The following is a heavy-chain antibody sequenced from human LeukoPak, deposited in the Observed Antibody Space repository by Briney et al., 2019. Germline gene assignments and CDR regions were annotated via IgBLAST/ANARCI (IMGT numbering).Heavy chain of an antibody. Sequence: GRSLILSCAASGFTFDDYAMHWGRQAPGGGLEGVSGISWNSGSIGYADPVKGRFPISRDNAKNSLYLQMTSQRAEDTALYYCAKADFVIRYFDYWGQGTLVTVSS. V-gene: IGHV3-9*01. CDR2: ISWNSGSI. D-gene: IGHD3-9*01. CDR1: GFTFDDYA. CDR3: AKADFVIRYFDY. J-gene: IGHJ4*02.